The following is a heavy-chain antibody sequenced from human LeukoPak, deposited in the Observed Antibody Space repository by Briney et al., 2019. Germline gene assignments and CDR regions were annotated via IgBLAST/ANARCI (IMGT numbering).Heavy chain of an antibody. V-gene: IGHV3-23*01. D-gene: IGHD3-10*01. CDR3: ARDLGASVAYYYYMDV. CDR1: RFAFSGYG. J-gene: IGHJ6*03. CDR2: ITPRCATT. Sequence: GGSLRLSCAASRFAFSGYGMTWVRQAPGKGLEWVSTITPRCATTYYADSVKGRFTISRDNTKNTLFLQMNSLRAEDTAVYYCARDLGASVAYYYYMDVWGKGTTVTVSS.